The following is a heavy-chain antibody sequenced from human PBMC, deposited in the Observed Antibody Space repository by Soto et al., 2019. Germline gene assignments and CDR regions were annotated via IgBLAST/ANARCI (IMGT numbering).Heavy chain of an antibody. J-gene: IGHJ4*02. Sequence: QVQLQESGPGLVKPSQTLSLTCTVSGGSISSGGYYWSWIRQHPGKGLEWIGYIYYSGSTYYNPSFKSRVTISVATSKNQFSLKLSSVPAADTAVYYCARSGYSYGPNPLLYWGQGTLVTVSS. D-gene: IGHD5-18*01. CDR1: GGSISSGGYY. V-gene: IGHV4-31*03. CDR2: IYYSGST. CDR3: ARSGYSYGPNPLLY.